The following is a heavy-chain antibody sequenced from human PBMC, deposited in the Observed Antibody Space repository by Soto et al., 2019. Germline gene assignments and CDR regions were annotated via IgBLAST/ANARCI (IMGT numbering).Heavy chain of an antibody. CDR1: GFTFSSYA. CDR2: VSGSGGST. V-gene: IGHV3-23*01. J-gene: IGHJ4*02. CDR3: AKPPDYNWNDY. Sequence: EVQLLKSGGGLIQTGGSLRLSCAASGFTFSSYAMSWVRQAPGKGLEWISAVSGSGGSTYYADSVKGRFTISRDNSKDTLYLQMNNLRAEDTAVYYCAKPPDYNWNDYWGQGTLVTVSS. D-gene: IGHD1-20*01.